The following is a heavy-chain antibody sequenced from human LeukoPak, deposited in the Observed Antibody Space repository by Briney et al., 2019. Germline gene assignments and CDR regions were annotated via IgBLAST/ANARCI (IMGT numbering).Heavy chain of an antibody. V-gene: IGHV3-7*03. D-gene: IGHD2-2*01. Sequence: PGGSLRLSCAASGFTFSSYWMSWVRQAPGKGLEWVANIKQDGSEKYYVDSVKGRFTVSRDNSKSTLYLQMTSLRADDTAVYFCARDFSSCSTYCPRANWFDPWGQGTLVTVSS. J-gene: IGHJ5*02. CDR2: IKQDGSEK. CDR3: ARDFSSCSTYCPRANWFDP. CDR1: GFTFSSYW.